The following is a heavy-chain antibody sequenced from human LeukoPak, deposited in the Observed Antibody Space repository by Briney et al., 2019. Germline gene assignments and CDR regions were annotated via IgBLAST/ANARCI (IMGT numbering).Heavy chain of an antibody. CDR2: INWNGGSI. CDR1: GFTFDDYG. CDR3: ARDKGIQYSSSLDY. D-gene: IGHD6-6*01. V-gene: IGHV3-20*04. J-gene: IGHJ4*02. Sequence: RPGGSQRLSCAASGFTFDDYGMNWVRQAPGKGLEWVSGINWNGGSIGYADSVKGRFTISRDNAKNSLYLQMNSLRAEDTAFYYCARDKGIQYSSSLDYWGQGTLVTVSS.